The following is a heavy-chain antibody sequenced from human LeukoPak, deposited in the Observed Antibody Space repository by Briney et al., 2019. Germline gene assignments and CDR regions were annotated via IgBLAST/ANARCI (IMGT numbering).Heavy chain of an antibody. CDR2: IYHSGST. D-gene: IGHD3-16*01. Sequence: PSETLSLTCTVSGGSISSSSYYWGWIRQPPGKGLEWIGSIYHSGSTYYNLSLKSRVTISVDTSKNHFSLKLSSVTAADTAVYYCVRALMGFYYYYMDVWGKGTTVTVSS. V-gene: IGHV4-39*02. CDR3: VRALMGFYYYYMDV. J-gene: IGHJ6*03. CDR1: GGSISSSSYY.